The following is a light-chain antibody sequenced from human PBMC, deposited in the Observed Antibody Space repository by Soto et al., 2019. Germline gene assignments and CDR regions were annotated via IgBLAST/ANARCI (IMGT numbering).Light chain of an antibody. CDR2: DVS. Sequence: QSALTQPASVSGSPGQSITISCTGPSSDVGGYNYVSWYQQHPGKAPKLMIYDVSNRPSGVSNRFSGSKSGNTASLTISGLHAEDEAGYYCSSYTSSSTRVFGGGTKVTVL. J-gene: IGLJ2*01. CDR3: SSYTSSSTRV. CDR1: SSDVGGYNY. V-gene: IGLV2-14*01.